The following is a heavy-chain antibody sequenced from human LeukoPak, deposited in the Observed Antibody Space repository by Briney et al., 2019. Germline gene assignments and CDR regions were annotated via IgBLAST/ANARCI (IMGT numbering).Heavy chain of an antibody. CDR3: TRDLGYGNGGNY. J-gene: IGHJ4*02. CDR2: LIPVFDTG. Sequence: GASVKVSSKASGGSFSTNAISWVRQAPGQGLEWMGALIPVFDTGTYSQKFQDRLTITADQSTSTVYMELSSLTSEDTAVYYCTRDLGYGNGGNYWGQGTLVTVSS. CDR1: GGSFSTNA. D-gene: IGHD5-18*01. V-gene: IGHV1-69*13.